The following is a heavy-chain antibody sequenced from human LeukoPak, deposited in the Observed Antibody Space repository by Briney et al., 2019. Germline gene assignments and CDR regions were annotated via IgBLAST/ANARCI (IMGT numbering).Heavy chain of an antibody. Sequence: GGSLRLSCAASGFTFSSYSMNWVRQAPGKGLEWVSSISSSSSYIYYADSVKGRFTISRDNAKNSLYLQMNSLRAEDTAVYYCARDLVMGATLGPFDYWGQGTLVTVSS. CDR2: ISSSSSYI. J-gene: IGHJ4*02. CDR3: ARDLVMGATLGPFDY. D-gene: IGHD1-26*01. V-gene: IGHV3-21*01. CDR1: GFTFSSYS.